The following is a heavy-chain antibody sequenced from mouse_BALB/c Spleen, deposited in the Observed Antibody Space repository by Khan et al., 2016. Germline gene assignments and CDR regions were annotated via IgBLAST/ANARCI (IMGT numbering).Heavy chain of an antibody. CDR3: ARMYYGDY. J-gene: IGHJ2*01. V-gene: IGHV14-3*02. CDR1: AFSIQDTY. D-gene: IGHD1-1*01. CDR2: IDPPNDNT. Sequence: VQLQQSGAELVKPGASVKLSCTASAFSIQDTYIHWVRQRPEQGLDWIGRIDPPNDNTKYDPKFQGKATITADTSSNTAYLQLNSLTYEDTAVYYCARMYYGDYWGQGTTLTVSS.